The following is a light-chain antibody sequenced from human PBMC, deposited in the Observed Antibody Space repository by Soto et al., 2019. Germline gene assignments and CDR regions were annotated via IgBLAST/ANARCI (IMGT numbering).Light chain of an antibody. V-gene: IGKV3-11*01. CDR1: QSVGTF. CDR3: QHRSNWPPG. CDR2: DTS. Sequence: LTQSPATLSFSPGERATLSCRASQSVGTFLGWYQQKPGQVPRLLIYDTSKRATGIPARFSGSGSGTDFFLTISSLAPEDIAVYYCQHRSNWPPGFGQGTRLEIK. J-gene: IGKJ5*01.